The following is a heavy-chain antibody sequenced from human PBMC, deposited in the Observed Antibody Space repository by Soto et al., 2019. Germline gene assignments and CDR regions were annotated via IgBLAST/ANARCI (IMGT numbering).Heavy chain of an antibody. V-gene: IGHV5-51*01. CDR1: GYSFTSYW. CDR2: IYPGDSDT. Sequence: PGESLKISCKGFGYSFTSYWIGWVRQMPGKGLEWMGIIYPGDSDTRYSPSFQGQVTISADKSISTAYLQWSSLKASDTAMYYCASLAPPDYCSGGSCYVRDNWFDPWGQGTLVTVSS. D-gene: IGHD2-15*01. CDR3: ASLAPPDYCSGGSCYVRDNWFDP. J-gene: IGHJ5*02.